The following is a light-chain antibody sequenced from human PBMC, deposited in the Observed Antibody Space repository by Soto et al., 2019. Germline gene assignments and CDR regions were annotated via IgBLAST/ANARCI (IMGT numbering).Light chain of an antibody. Sequence: EIVLTQSPGTLSLSPGERATLSCRASQSVSSSYLAWYQQKPGQAPRLLIYGASSRATGIPDRFSGSGSGTDFTLTISRLAPEDFAVYYCQQFGSSPLFTFGPGTKVDL. V-gene: IGKV3-20*01. J-gene: IGKJ3*01. CDR1: QSVSSSY. CDR2: GAS. CDR3: QQFGSSPLFT.